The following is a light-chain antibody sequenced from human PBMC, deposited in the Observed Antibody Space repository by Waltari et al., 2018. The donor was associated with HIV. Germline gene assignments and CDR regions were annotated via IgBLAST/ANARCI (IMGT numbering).Light chain of an antibody. V-gene: IGLV2-14*01. CDR2: EVS. CDR3: TSYTSRNTYV. CDR1: TSAVGSYNY. J-gene: IGLJ1*01. Sequence: QSALTQPASVSGSPGQSVTISCAGSTSAVGSYNYVSWFQQHPGKAPKLMIFEVSGRPSGVSDRFSGSKSGNTASLTISGLRPEDEADYYCTSYTSRNTYVFGSGTKISVL.